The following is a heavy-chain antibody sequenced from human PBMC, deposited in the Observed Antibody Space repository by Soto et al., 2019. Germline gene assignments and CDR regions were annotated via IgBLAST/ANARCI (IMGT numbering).Heavy chain of an antibody. V-gene: IGHV4-39*01. CDR2: IYYSGST. CDR3: MLGSGWKDFDY. CDR1: GGSISGSSYY. J-gene: IGHJ4*02. Sequence: SETLSLTCTVSGGSISGSSYYWGWIRQPPGKGLEWIGNIYYSGSTYYNPSLKSRVTISVDTSKNQFSLKLSSVTAADTAVYYCMLGSGWKDFDYWGQGTLVTVSS. D-gene: IGHD3-22*01.